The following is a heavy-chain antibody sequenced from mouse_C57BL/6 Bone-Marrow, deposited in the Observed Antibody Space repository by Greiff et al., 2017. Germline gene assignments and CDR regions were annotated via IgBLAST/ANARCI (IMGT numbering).Heavy chain of an antibody. J-gene: IGHJ2*01. CDR2: IGPGSGST. Sequence: VKLQQSGAELVKPGASVKISCKASGYTFTDYYINWVKQRPGQGLEWIGKIGPGSGSTYYNEKFKGKATLTADKSSSTAYMQLSSLTSEDSAVYYCARSETAQALDYWGQGTTLTVSS. V-gene: IGHV1-77*01. D-gene: IGHD3-2*02. CDR3: ARSETAQALDY. CDR1: GYTFTDYY.